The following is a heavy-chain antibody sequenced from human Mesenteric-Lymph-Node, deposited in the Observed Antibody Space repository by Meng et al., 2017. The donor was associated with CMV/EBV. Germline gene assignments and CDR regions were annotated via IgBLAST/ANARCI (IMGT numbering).Heavy chain of an antibody. CDR3: ARHQRLLKSEGCFNC. CDR1: VGAFSGYY. D-gene: IGHD2-21*01. CDR2: INHSGTT. Sequence: QGLRKLCGPGLLEAQGTLFLTGAGLVGAFSGYYWICIPQPPGKGLEWIGQINHSGTTNYNPFLKSRVTISVDTSKNQFSLKLSSLTAADTAVYYCARHQRLLKSEGCFNCWGQGTLVTVSS. V-gene: IGHV4-34*01. J-gene: IGHJ4*02.